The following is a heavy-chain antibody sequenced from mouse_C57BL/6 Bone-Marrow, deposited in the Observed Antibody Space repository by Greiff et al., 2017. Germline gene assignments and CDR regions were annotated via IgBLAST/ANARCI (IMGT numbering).Heavy chain of an antibody. CDR1: GYAFSSSW. J-gene: IGHJ1*03. Sequence: VQLQQSGPELVKPGASVKISCKASGYAFSSSWMNWVKQRPGKGLEWIGRIYPGDGDTNYNGKFKGKATLTADTSSSTAYMQLSSLTSEDSAVYFCARLGDLGLRRYWYFDVWGTGTTVTVSS. CDR3: ARLGDLGLRRYWYFDV. CDR2: IYPGDGDT. V-gene: IGHV1-82*01. D-gene: IGHD2-4*01.